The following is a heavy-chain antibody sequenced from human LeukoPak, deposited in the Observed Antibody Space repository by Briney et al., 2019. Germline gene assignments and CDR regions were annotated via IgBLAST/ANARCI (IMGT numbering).Heavy chain of an antibody. J-gene: IGHJ4*02. CDR3: ERDSYYSKMPRG. CDR2: IYTSGST. D-gene: IGHD3-10*01. Sequence: PSETLSLTCTVSGGSISSYYWSWIRQPAGKGLEWIGRIYTSGSTNYDPSLTSRVTMSVDTSKNQFSLKLSSVTAADTAVYYCERDSYYSKMPRGWGQGTLVTVSS. CDR1: GGSISSYY. V-gene: IGHV4-4*07.